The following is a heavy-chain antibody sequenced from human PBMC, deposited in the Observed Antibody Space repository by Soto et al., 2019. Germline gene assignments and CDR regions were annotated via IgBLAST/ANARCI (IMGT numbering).Heavy chain of an antibody. CDR1: GGSISSGGYS. J-gene: IGHJ4*02. CDR2: IYHSGST. CDR3: ARGPPVGR. Sequence: QLHLQESGSGLVKPSQTLSLTSAVSGGSISSGGYSWSWIRQPPGKGLEWIGYIYHSGSTYYNPSLKSRVTISVDRSKNQCSLKLSSVTAADTAVYYCARGPPVGRWGQGTLVTVSS. V-gene: IGHV4-30-2*01.